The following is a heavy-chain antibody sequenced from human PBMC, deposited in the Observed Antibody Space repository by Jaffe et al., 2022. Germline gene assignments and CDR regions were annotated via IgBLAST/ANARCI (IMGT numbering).Heavy chain of an antibody. CDR3: ARDDQYTSAWLLPEDY. Sequence: EVQLVESGGGLVKPGGSLRLSCAASGFAFSNYAMNWVRQAPGKGLEWVSCISSTSTYIYYADSVKGRFTISRDNIKNSLYLQMNNLRAEDTAVYYCARDDQYTSAWLLPEDYWGQGTLVTVSP. D-gene: IGHD6-19*01. CDR1: GFAFSNYA. J-gene: IGHJ4*02. V-gene: IGHV3-21*01. CDR2: ISSTSTYI.